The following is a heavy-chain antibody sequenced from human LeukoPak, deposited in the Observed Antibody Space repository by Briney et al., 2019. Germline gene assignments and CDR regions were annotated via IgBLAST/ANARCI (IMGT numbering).Heavy chain of an antibody. Sequence: GGSLRLSCAASGFTFSSYAMHWVRQAPGKGLEWVAVISYDGSNKYYADSVKGRFTISRDNSKNTLYLQMNSLRAEDTAVYYCARDLVEYHYYYYYMDVWGKGTTVTVSS. CDR3: ARDLVEYHYYYYYMDV. CDR2: ISYDGSNK. J-gene: IGHJ6*03. V-gene: IGHV3-30-3*01. CDR1: GFTFSSYA. D-gene: IGHD2-2*01.